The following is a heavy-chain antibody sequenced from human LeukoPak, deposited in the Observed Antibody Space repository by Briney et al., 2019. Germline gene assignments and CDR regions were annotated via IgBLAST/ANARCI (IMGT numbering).Heavy chain of an antibody. CDR3: ARASWVSNAEAVW. J-gene: IGHJ4*02. V-gene: IGHV3-23*01. CDR2: LRGNGET. Sequence: GGSLRLSCAASGFSFTNYAMSWVRQAPARGPEWVSSLRGNGETFYADSVKGRCTLSRDDSRNTVYLQLNDLRVEDTAIYYCARASWVSNAEAVWWGQGTQVTVSS. CDR1: GFSFTNYA. D-gene: IGHD6-19*01.